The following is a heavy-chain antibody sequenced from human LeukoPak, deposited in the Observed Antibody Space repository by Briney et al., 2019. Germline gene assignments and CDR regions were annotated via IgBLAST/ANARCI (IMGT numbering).Heavy chain of an antibody. J-gene: IGHJ5*02. D-gene: IGHD3-9*01. CDR3: ARKYDILTGYDNWFDP. V-gene: IGHV1-2*02. CDR1: GYTFTGYY. Sequence: ASVKVSCTASGYTFTGYYMHWVRQAPGRGLEWMGWINPNSGDTKYPQKFQGRVTMTRDTSISTAYMELSRLRSDDTAVYYCARKYDILTGYDNWFDPWGQGTLVTVSS. CDR2: INPNSGDT.